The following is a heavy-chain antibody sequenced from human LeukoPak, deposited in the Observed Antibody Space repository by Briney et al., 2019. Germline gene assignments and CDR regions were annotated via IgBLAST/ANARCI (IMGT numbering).Heavy chain of an antibody. CDR3: ARDRGGAKLDY. CDR1: GFTFSSYS. CDR2: ISRSSSYI. Sequence: GGSLTLSCAASGFTFSSYSMNWVRQAPGKGLEWVSSISRSSSYINYVDSVKGRFTISRDNAKNSLYLQINSLRAEDTAVYYCARDRGGAKLDYWGQGTLVTVSS. J-gene: IGHJ4*02. V-gene: IGHV3-21*01. D-gene: IGHD3-16*01.